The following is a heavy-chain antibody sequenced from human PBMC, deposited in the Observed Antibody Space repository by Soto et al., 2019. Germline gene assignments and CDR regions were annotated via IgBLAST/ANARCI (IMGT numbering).Heavy chain of an antibody. CDR1: GGSISSSSYY. J-gene: IGHJ5*02. V-gene: IGHV4-39*01. CDR3: ATIFGGFDP. CDR2: IYYSGST. D-gene: IGHD3-3*01. Sequence: QLQLQESGPGLVKPSETLSLTCTVSGGSISSSSYYWGWIRQPPGKGLEWIVSIYYSGSTYYNPSLKSRVTISVDAYKMQFPLKLSSVIDADTAVYYCATIFGGFDPWGQGTLVTVSS.